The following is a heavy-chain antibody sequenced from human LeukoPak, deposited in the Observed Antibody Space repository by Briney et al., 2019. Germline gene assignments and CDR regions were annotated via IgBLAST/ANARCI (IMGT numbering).Heavy chain of an antibody. CDR3: ARDPVSKFTVTTYGLFDY. D-gene: IGHD4-17*01. Sequence: GRSLRLSCAASGFTFSTYAMHWVRQAPGKGLEWVAVIPYDGSNKYCADSVKGRFTISRENSKNRLYLQMNSLRAEDTAVYYCARDPVSKFTVTTYGLFDYWGQGTLVTVSS. CDR2: IPYDGSNK. CDR1: GFTFSTYA. J-gene: IGHJ4*02. V-gene: IGHV3-30*04.